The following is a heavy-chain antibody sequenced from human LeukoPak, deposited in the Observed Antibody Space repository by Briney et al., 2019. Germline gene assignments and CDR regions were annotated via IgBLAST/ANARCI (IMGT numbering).Heavy chain of an antibody. CDR1: GYNSNELS. J-gene: IGHJ4*02. CDR2: ISAYNGNT. D-gene: IGHD3-22*01. Sequence: ASVKVSCKVSGYNSNELSMHWVRQAPGQGLEWMGWISAYNGNTNYAQKLQGRVTMTTDTSTSTAYMELRSLRSDDTAVYYCARDLTYDSSGIDYWGQGTLVTVSS. CDR3: ARDLTYDSSGIDY. V-gene: IGHV1-18*01.